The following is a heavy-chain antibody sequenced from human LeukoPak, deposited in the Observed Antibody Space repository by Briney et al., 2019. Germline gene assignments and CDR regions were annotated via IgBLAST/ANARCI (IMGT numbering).Heavy chain of an antibody. CDR2: ISAYNGNT. V-gene: IGHV1-18*01. D-gene: IGHD3-22*01. Sequence: ASVKASCKASGYTFTSYGISWVRQAPGQGLEWMGWISAYNGNTNYAQKLQGRVTMTTDTYTSTAYMELRSLRSDDTAVYYCARAPTYYYDSSGYSDYWGQGTLVTVSS. CDR1: GYTFTSYG. CDR3: ARAPTYYYDSSGYSDY. J-gene: IGHJ4*02.